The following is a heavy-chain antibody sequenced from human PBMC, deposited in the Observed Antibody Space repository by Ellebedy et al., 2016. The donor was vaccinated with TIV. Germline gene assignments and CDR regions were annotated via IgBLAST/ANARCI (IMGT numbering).Heavy chain of an antibody. CDR1: GFTFRSYG. D-gene: IGHD3-3*01. V-gene: IGHV3-33*01. J-gene: IGHJ4*02. Sequence: GESLKISCAASGFTFRSYGMHWVRQAPGKGLEWVAVIWYDGSNKYYGDSVKGRFTISRDNSKNTLSLQMNSLRAEDTGVYYCAGDLDVWGQGILVTVSS. CDR2: IWYDGSNK. CDR3: AGDLDV.